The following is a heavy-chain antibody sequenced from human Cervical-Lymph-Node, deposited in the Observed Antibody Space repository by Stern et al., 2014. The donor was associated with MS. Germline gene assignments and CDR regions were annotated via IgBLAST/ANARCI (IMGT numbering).Heavy chain of an antibody. D-gene: IGHD3-10*01. V-gene: IGHV3-15*01. Sequence: QLVQSGGGLVKPGGSLRLSCAAAGFTLSNAWVSWVRQSPGKGLEWVGRIKSKIDGGTGDYAAPVKGRFTISRDDSKNTLYLEMNSLTTEDTAVYYCTTPMLRGESKSRFDLWGQGTLVTVSS. J-gene: IGHJ5*02. CDR1: GFTLSNAW. CDR3: TTPMLRGESKSRFDL. CDR2: IKSKIDGGTG.